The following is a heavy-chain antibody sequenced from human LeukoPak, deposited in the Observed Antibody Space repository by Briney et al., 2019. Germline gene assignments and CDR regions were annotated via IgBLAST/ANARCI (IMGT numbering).Heavy chain of an antibody. Sequence: GGSLRLSGAASGFTFSYYWMTWVRQAPGKGLEWVANINQDESEKCYVDSVKGRFTISRDNAKNSLYLQMNSLSAEDTAVYYCARDPMWGAFDIWGQGTMVTVSS. CDR2: INQDESEK. J-gene: IGHJ3*02. CDR3: ARDPMWGAFDI. CDR1: GFTFSYYW. D-gene: IGHD7-27*01. V-gene: IGHV3-7*01.